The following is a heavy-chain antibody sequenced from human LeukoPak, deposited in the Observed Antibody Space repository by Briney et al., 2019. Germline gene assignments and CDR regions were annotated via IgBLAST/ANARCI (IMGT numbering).Heavy chain of an antibody. CDR1: GFTFSSYA. CDR2: ISGSGGST. CDR3: AKAGSSGWQGYYFDY. D-gene: IGHD6-19*01. J-gene: IGHJ4*02. V-gene: IGHV3-23*01. Sequence: GGSLRLSCAAPGFTFSSYAMSWVRLAPGKGLEWVSAISGSGGSTYYADSVKGRFTISRDNSKNTLYLQMNSLRAEDTAVYYCAKAGSSGWQGYYFDYWGQGTLVTVSS.